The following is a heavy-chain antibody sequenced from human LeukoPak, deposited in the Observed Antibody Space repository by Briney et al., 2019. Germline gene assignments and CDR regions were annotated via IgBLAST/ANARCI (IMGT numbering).Heavy chain of an antibody. V-gene: IGHV4-4*02. CDR3: ARRNYYGSGSYYLDY. J-gene: IGHJ4*02. D-gene: IGHD3-10*01. CDR1: GGSISSSNW. CDR2: IYHSGST. Sequence: SETLSLTCAVSGGSISSSNWWSWVRPPPGKGLEWIGEIYHSGSTNYNPSLKSRVTISVDKSKNQFPLKLSSVTAADTAVYYCARRNYYGSGSYYLDYWGQGTLVTVSS.